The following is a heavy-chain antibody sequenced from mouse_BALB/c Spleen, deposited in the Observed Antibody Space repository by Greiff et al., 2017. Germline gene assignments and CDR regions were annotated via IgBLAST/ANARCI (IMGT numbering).Heavy chain of an antibody. Sequence: EVKVVESGPSLVKPSQTLSLTCSVTGDSITSGYWNWIRKFPGNKLEYMGYISYSGSTYYNPSLKSRISITRDTSKNQYYLQLNSVTTEDTATYYCARFRSTFMDYWGQGTSVTVSS. CDR2: ISYSGST. CDR3: ARFRSTFMDY. V-gene: IGHV3-8*02. J-gene: IGHJ4*01. D-gene: IGHD5-1*01. CDR1: GDSITSGY.